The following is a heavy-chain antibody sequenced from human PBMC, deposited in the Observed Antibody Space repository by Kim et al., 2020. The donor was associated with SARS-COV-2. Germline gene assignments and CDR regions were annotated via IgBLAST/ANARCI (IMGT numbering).Heavy chain of an antibody. V-gene: IGHV3-21*06. J-gene: IGHJ3*01. CDR2: ISSSGLHK. CDR3: ARDLLGYNWNDGAGDSFDL. Sequence: GGSLRLSCAASGFTFTTYAMNWVRQAPGKGLEWVASISSSGLHKFYADHVKGRFFISRDNAQNSIFLHMSSLRVDDTAVYFCARDLLGYNWNDGAGDSFDLWGQGTMVTVSP. CDR1: GFTFTTYA. D-gene: IGHD1-1*01.